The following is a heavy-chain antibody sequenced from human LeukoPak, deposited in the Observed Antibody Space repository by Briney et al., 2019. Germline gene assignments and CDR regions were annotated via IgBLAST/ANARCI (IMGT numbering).Heavy chain of an antibody. Sequence: SETLSLTCTVSGGSISSYYWSWIRQPPGKGLEWIGYIYYSGSTNYNPSLKSRVTISVDTSKNQFSLKLSSVTAADTAVYYCARRIPRHDYGDYTGDAFDIWGQGTMVTVSS. D-gene: IGHD4-17*01. CDR2: IYYSGST. V-gene: IGHV4-59*08. J-gene: IGHJ3*02. CDR3: ARRIPRHDYGDYTGDAFDI. CDR1: GGSISSYY.